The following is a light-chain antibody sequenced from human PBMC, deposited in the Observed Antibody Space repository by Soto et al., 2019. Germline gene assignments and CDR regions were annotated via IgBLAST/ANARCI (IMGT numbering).Light chain of an antibody. CDR3: QQRSNWQFT. Sequence: EIVLTQSPATLSLSPGERATLSCRASQNVSSNLAWYQRTPGQAPRLLIYDASNRATGIPARFSGSGSGTDFTLTISSLEPEDFAVYYCQQRSNWQFTSGPGTEVDIK. CDR1: QNVSSN. CDR2: DAS. J-gene: IGKJ3*01. V-gene: IGKV3-11*01.